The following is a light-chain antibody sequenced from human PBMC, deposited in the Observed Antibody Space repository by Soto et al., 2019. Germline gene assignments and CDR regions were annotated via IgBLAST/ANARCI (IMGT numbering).Light chain of an antibody. J-gene: IGLJ1*01. CDR1: ISDVGGYNY. CDR2: EVS. CDR3: SSYTPNSVTLYV. V-gene: IGLV2-14*01. Sequence: QSALTQPASVSGSPGQSITISCTGTISDVGGYNYVSWYQQHPGKAPKLMIYEVSNRPSGVSNRFSGSKSGNTASLTISGLQAEDEADYYCSSYTPNSVTLYVFGTGTKLTVL.